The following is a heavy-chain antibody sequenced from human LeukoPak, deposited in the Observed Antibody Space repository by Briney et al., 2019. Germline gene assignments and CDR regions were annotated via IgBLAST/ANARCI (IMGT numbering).Heavy chain of an antibody. D-gene: IGHD2-2*01. CDR3: TRWDCTTTGCYPFDY. V-gene: IGHV3-73*01. CDR1: GFTFSGSA. J-gene: IGHJ4*02. CDR2: IRDKANGYAT. Sequence: GGSLRLSCAASGFTFSGSAIHWVRQASGKGLEWVGRIRDKANGYATAYIASVKGRFTISRDDSKNTAYLQMSSLKTEDTAVYYCTRWDCTTTGCYPFDYWGQGTLVTVSS.